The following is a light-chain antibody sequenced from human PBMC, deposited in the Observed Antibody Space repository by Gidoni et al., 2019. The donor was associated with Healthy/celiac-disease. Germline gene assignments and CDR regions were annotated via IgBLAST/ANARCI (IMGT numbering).Light chain of an antibody. V-gene: IGKV1-39*01. Sequence: DIQMTQSPSSLAASVVDRVTITCRASQSISSYLNWYQQKPGKAPKLLIYAASSLQIGVQSRFSGSGSGTDFTLTISSLQPEDFATYYCQQSYSTPPLTFGGGTKVEIK. CDR2: AAS. CDR3: QQSYSTPPLT. J-gene: IGKJ4*01. CDR1: QSISSY.